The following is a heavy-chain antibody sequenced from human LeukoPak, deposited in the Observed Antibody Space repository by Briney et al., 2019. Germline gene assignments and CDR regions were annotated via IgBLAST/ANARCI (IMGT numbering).Heavy chain of an antibody. CDR1: GFTFSSYE. CDR2: ISSSGSTI. J-gene: IGHJ4*02. Sequence: PGGSLRLSCAASGFTFSSYEMNWVRQAPGKGLEWVSYISSSGSTIYYADSVKGRFTISRDNAKNSLYLQMNSLRAEDTAVYYCAREEGTDYFDYWGQRTLVTVSS. CDR3: AREEGTDYFDY. V-gene: IGHV3-48*03.